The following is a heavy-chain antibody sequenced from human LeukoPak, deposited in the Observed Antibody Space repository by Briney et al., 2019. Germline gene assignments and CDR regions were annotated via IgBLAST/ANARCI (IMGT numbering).Heavy chain of an antibody. CDR1: GFTFSSYT. J-gene: IGHJ4*02. CDR2: ISSDSFYI. CDR3: AKAREMYSSSWYFPFDY. Sequence: GGSLRLSCAASGFTFSSYTMNWVRQSPGKGLEWVSAISSDSFYIYYADSVKGRFTVSRDNAKSSLYLQMNSLRAEDTAVYYCAKAREMYSSSWYFPFDYWGQGTLVTVSS. D-gene: IGHD6-13*01. V-gene: IGHV3-21*04.